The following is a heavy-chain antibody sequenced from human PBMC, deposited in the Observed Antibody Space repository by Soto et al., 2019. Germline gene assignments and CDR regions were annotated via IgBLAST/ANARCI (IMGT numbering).Heavy chain of an antibody. CDR3: AKDASSGITSFDL. CDR2: ISGSGGST. Sequence: QTWGSLRLSCSASGFTFSSYAMSWGRQAPGKGLEWVSTISGSGGSTYYADSVKGRFTISRDNSKNTLYLQMNSLRAEDTALYYCAKDASSGITSFDLWGRGTLVTVSS. V-gene: IGHV3-23*01. CDR1: GFTFSSYA. J-gene: IGHJ2*01. D-gene: IGHD3-3*01.